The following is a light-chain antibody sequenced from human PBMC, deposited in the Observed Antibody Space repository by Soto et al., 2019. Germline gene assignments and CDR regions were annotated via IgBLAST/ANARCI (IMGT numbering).Light chain of an antibody. V-gene: IGKV3-15*01. CDR2: DAS. CDR3: QQYHNWPRT. Sequence: EMLMTHSRATLSVSPCERVSLSCLASQSVTNKLAWYQQRPCQPPRLLLYDASTRATGIPARFSGSGFGTEFTLTISSLQSEDFAVYYCQQYHNWPRTFGQGTKVDIK. J-gene: IGKJ1*01. CDR1: QSVTNK.